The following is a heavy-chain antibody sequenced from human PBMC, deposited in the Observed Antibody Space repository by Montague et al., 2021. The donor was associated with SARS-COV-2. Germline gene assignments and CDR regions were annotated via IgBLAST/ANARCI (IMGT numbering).Heavy chain of an antibody. Sequence: SETLSLTCAVHGSSFSGYYWNWIRQSPGKGLEWIGEINHGGSTKFSPSLKGRLTVSTDTSKNQLSLKLTSVAAADTAVYYCARLRDGAVPSPILGVGPYYSYYYMDVWGRGTTVTVSS. CDR1: GSSFSGYY. V-gene: IGHV4-34*01. CDR3: ARLRDGAVPSPILGVGPYYSYYYMDV. D-gene: IGHD3-10*01. CDR2: INHGGST. J-gene: IGHJ6*03.